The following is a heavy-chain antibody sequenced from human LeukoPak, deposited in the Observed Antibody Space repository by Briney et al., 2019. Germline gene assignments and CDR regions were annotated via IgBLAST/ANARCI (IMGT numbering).Heavy chain of an antibody. V-gene: IGHV5-51*01. J-gene: IGHJ6*02. CDR1: GYSFTSYW. CDR2: IYPGDSDT. D-gene: IGHD3-22*01. Sequence: GESLKISCKGSGYSFTSYWIGWVRQMPGKGLEWMGIIYPGDSDTRYSPSFQGQVTISADESISTAYLQWSSLKASDTAMYYCARHNIDYYDSSGDKEIYYYYGMDVWGQGTTVTVSS. CDR3: ARHNIDYYDSSGDKEIYYYYGMDV.